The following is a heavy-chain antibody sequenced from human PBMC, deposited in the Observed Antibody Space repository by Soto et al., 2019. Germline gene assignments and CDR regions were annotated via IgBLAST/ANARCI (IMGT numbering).Heavy chain of an antibody. D-gene: IGHD2-15*01. J-gene: IGHJ3*02. CDR1: GFTFSSYS. Sequence: PGGSLRLSCADSGFTFSSYSINWVRQAPGKGLEWVSSISSSSNYIYYADSVKGRFTISRDNAKNSLYLQMNSLRAEDTAVYYCAREDKTYAFDIWAQGKMVTVSS. CDR2: ISSSSNYI. V-gene: IGHV3-21*01. CDR3: AREDKTYAFDI.